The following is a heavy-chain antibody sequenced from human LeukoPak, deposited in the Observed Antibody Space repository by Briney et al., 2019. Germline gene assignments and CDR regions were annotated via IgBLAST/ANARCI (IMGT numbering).Heavy chain of an antibody. Sequence: RASVTVSCKASGYTFTSYGISWVRQAPGQGLEWMGWISAYNGNTNYAQKLQGRVTMTTDTSTSTAYMELRSLRSDDTAVYYCARDNDSSGYYQTHYYYYYYMDVWGKGTTVTVSS. CDR2: ISAYNGNT. D-gene: IGHD3-22*01. CDR3: ARDNDSSGYYQTHYYYYYYMDV. J-gene: IGHJ6*03. CDR1: GYTFTSYG. V-gene: IGHV1-18*01.